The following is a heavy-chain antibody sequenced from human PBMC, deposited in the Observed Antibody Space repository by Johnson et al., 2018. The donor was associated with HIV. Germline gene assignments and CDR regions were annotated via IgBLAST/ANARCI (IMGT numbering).Heavy chain of an antibody. CDR2: ISYDGRNK. J-gene: IGHJ3*02. Sequence: QLLLVESGGGLVKPGGSLILSCAASGFTFSDYYMRWIRSAPRKGLEWVAVISYDGRNKYSAASVKGRFTISRDNSKKTLYLQMNSLKPEDTPVYYCAREGRHYYDSSGHAFEIWGQGTMVTVSS. V-gene: IGHV3-30-3*01. CDR1: GFTFSDYY. CDR3: AREGRHYYDSSGHAFEI. D-gene: IGHD3-22*01.